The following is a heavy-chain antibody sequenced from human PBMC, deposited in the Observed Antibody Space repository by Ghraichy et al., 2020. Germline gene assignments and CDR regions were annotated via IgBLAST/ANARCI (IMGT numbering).Heavy chain of an antibody. J-gene: IGHJ6*02. D-gene: IGHD5-18*01. CDR2: ISGSGGST. CDR1: GFTFSSYA. V-gene: IGHV3-23*01. CDR3: AKSLSVDTAMVTVTRNYYYYGMDV. Sequence: GGSLRLSCAASGFTFSSYAMSWVRQAPGKGLEWVSAISGSGGSTYYADSVKGRFTISRDNSKNTLYLQMNSLRAEDTAVYYCAKSLSVDTAMVTVTRNYYYYGMDVWGQGTTVTVSS.